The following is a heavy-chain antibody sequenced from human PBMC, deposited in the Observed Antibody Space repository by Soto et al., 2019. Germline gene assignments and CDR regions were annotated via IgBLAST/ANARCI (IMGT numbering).Heavy chain of an antibody. Sequence: SETLSLTCAAYGGSFNGYYGSWIRQPPGKGLEWIGEINHSGSTNYNPSLKSRVTISVDTSKKQFSLKLSSVTAADTAVYYCARVDTTIVVVIREEYHFNYWGQGTLVTVSS. V-gene: IGHV4-34*01. CDR3: ARVDTTIVVVIREEYHFNY. CDR2: INHSGST. CDR1: GGSFNGYY. J-gene: IGHJ4*02. D-gene: IGHD3-22*01.